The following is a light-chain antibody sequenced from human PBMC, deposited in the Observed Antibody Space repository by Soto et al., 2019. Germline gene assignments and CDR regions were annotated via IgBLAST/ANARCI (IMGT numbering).Light chain of an antibody. CDR2: GAS. J-gene: IGKJ1*01. Sequence: EIVMTQSPATLSVSPGERATLSCRASQSVSSNLASYQQKPGQAPRLLIYGASTSATGIPARFSGSGSGTDFTLTISSLQSEDFAVYYCQQYNNWPPWTLGQGTKVDIK. CDR3: QQYNNWPPWT. CDR1: QSVSSN. V-gene: IGKV3-15*01.